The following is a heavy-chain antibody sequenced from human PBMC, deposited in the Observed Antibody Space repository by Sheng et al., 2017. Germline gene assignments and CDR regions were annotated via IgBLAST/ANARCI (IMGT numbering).Heavy chain of an antibody. CDR3: ARDPHSGSGTSAYYFDY. CDR1: GFTFSSYE. J-gene: IGHJ4*02. CDR2: ISGGGSSI. D-gene: IGHD3-10*01. V-gene: IGHV3-48*03. Sequence: EVQLVESGGTLVQPGGSLRLSCTVSGFTFSSYELNWVRQAPGKGLEWVSYISGGGSSIYYADSVKGRFTISRDNAKNSLYLQMNSLRAEDTALYYCARDPHSGSGTSAYYFDYWGQGTLVTVSS.